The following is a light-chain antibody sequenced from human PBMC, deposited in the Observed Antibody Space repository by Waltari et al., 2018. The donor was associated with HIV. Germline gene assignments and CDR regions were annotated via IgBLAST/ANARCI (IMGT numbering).Light chain of an antibody. J-gene: IGLJ2*01. Sequence: QSALTQPASVSGSPGQSITISCTGTTSDVGGYDYVSCYQQHPGKAPKLIIYEVTYRPTGVSTRFSGSKSGNTASLTISGLQTEDECHYYCTSYSRTTISSLVFGGGTQLTVL. CDR2: EVT. CDR3: TSYSRTTISSLV. V-gene: IGLV2-14*01. CDR1: TSDVGGYDY.